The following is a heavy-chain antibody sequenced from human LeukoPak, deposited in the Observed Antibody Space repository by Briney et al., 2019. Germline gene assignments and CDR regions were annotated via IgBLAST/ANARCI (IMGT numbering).Heavy chain of an antibody. J-gene: IGHJ5*02. CDR1: GYTFSSYA. CDR3: ASTYCSGGSCYGKWWFDP. V-gene: IGHV1-3*01. D-gene: IGHD2-15*01. Sequence: GSVKVSCKASGYTFSSYAMHWVRQAPGQRLEWMSWINAGNGNTKYSQKFQGRVTITRDTSASTAYMELSSLRSEDTAVYYCASTYCSGGSCYGKWWFDPWGQGTLVTVSS. CDR2: INAGNGNT.